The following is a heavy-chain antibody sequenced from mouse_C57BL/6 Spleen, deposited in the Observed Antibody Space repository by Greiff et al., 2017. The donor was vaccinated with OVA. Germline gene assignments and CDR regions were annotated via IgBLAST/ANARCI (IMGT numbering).Heavy chain of an antibody. Sequence: VQLQQPGTELVKPGASVKLSCKASGYTFTSYWMHWVKQRPGQGLEWIGNINPSNGGTNYNEKFKSKATLTVDKSSSTAYMQLSSLTSEDSAVYCGARLGCSNYVHFDYWGQGTTLTVSS. CDR3: ARLGCSNYVHFDY. D-gene: IGHD2-5*01. CDR1: GYTFTSYW. J-gene: IGHJ2*01. CDR2: INPSNGGT. V-gene: IGHV1-53*01.